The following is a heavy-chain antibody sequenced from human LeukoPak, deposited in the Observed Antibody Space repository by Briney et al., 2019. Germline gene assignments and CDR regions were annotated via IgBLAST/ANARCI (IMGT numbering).Heavy chain of an antibody. V-gene: IGHV3-7*01. Sequence: PGGSLRLSCAASGFTFSDYWIIWFRQAPGKGLEWVGHINQDGSVKDYVDSMKGRFTTSRDNANKFSFLQMNSLRAEDTAVYYCAKDKSWNVCDYWGQGTLVTVSS. J-gene: IGHJ4*02. CDR1: GFTFSDYW. CDR3: AKDKSWNVCDY. CDR2: INQDGSVK. D-gene: IGHD1-1*01.